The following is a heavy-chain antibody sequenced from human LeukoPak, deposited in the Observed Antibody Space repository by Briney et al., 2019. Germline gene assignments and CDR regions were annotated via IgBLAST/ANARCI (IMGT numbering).Heavy chain of an antibody. CDR2: ISGTGGTT. D-gene: IGHD6-6*01. J-gene: IGHJ5*02. Sequence: GGSLRLSCAASGFTFSNYAMSWVRQAPGKGLEWVSGISGTGGTTYYVDSVKGRFTISRDNSKNTLFLQMNSLRADDTAVYYCAKSSPRPGDRWGQGTLVIVSP. CDR1: GFTFSNYA. V-gene: IGHV3-23*01. CDR3: AKSSPRPGDR.